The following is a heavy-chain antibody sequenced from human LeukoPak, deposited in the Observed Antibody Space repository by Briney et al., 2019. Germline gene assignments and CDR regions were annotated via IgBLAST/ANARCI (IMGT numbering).Heavy chain of an antibody. CDR3: ARYRRGNWFDP. D-gene: IGHD3-10*01. J-gene: IGHJ5*02. CDR2: IKQDGSEK. Sequence: GGSLRLSCAASGFTFSSYWTSWVRQAPGKGLEWVANIKQDGSEKYYVDSVKGRFTISRDNAKNSLYLQMNSLRAEDTAVYYCARYRRGNWFDPWGQGTLVTVSS. CDR1: GFTFSSYW. V-gene: IGHV3-7*01.